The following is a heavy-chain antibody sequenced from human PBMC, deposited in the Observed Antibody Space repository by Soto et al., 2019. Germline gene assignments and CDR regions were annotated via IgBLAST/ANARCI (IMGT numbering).Heavy chain of an antibody. D-gene: IGHD6-6*01. Sequence: EVQLLDSGGGLVQPGGSLRLSCAASGFTFSSYAMSWVRQAPGKGLEWVSAISDSAITTYYADSVKGRFTISRDKSKDIVSLQLNTVRAEETAIYCCAKVIVARGGMDGWGRGTTVTVSS. CDR1: GFTFSSYA. CDR3: AKVIVARGGMDG. CDR2: ISDSAITT. J-gene: IGHJ6*02. V-gene: IGHV3-23*01.